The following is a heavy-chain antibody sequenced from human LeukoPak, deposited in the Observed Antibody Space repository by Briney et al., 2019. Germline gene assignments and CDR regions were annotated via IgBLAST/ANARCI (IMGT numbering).Heavy chain of an antibody. CDR1: GGSISSSSYY. CDR2: IYYSGST. V-gene: IGHV4-39*01. Sequence: SETLSLTCTVSGGSISSSSYYWGWIRQPPGKGLEWIGSIYYSGSTYYNPSLKSRVTISVDTSKNQFSLKLSSVTAADTAVYYCASLYSGYDGGPYYYYYMDVWGKGTTVTVSS. J-gene: IGHJ6*03. CDR3: ASLYSGYDGGPYYYYYMDV. D-gene: IGHD5-12*01.